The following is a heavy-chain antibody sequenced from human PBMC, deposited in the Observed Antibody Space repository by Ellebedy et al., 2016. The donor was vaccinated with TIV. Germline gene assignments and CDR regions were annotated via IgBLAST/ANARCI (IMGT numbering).Heavy chain of an antibody. CDR3: AKCVLPTIYYGMDV. J-gene: IGHJ6*02. CDR2: ISWNSVTI. V-gene: IGHV3-9*01. Sequence: GGSLRLSXAASAFTFRTFWMSWVRQAPGKGLEWVAGISWNSVTIAYADSVRGRFIISRDNAKNSLYLQMNSLRAEDTALYYCAKCVLPTIYYGMDVWGQGTTVTVSS. CDR1: AFTFRTFW. D-gene: IGHD3-9*01.